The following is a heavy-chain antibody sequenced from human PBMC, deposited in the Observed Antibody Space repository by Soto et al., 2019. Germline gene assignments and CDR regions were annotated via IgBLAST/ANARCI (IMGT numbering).Heavy chain of an antibody. CDR3: ARELPPVDY. J-gene: IGHJ4*02. V-gene: IGHV1-18*01. CDR2: ISAYNGNT. Sequence: QVQLVPSGAAVKTPGASVKVSCKASGYTFPSYGISWVRQAPGQGLEWMGWISAYNGNTNYAQKLQGRVTMTTDTSTSTAYRELRSLRSDDTAVYYCARELPPVDYWGQGTLVTVSS. CDR1: GYTFPSYG.